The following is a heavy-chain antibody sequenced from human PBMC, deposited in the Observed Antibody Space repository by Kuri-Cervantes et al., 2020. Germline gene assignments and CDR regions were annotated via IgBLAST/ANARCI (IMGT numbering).Heavy chain of an antibody. CDR3: ARGGADSYGYVLGYYFDY. V-gene: IGHV1-69*10. CDR1: GSTFSNYG. Sequence: SVKVSCKTSGSTFSNYGIGWVRQAPGEGLAWMGGIIPILGTTHYAQKFQDRVTFTADKSTTTAYMELSSLRSEDTAVYYCARGGADSYGYVLGYYFDYWGQGTLVTVSS. CDR2: IIPILGTT. D-gene: IGHD5-18*01. J-gene: IGHJ4*02.